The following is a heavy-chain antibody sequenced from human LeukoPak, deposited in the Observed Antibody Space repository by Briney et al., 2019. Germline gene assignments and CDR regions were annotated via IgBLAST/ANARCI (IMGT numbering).Heavy chain of an antibody. CDR1: GYTFTGYY. Sequence: ASVKVSCKASGYTFTGYYMHWVRQAPGQGLEWMGWINPNSGGTNYAQKFQGRVTMTRDTSISTAYMELSSLGSGDTAVYYCARDGEYSSSWYIGNWFDPWGQGTLVTVSS. CDR2: INPNSGGT. V-gene: IGHV1-2*02. CDR3: ARDGEYSSSWYIGNWFDP. J-gene: IGHJ5*02. D-gene: IGHD6-13*01.